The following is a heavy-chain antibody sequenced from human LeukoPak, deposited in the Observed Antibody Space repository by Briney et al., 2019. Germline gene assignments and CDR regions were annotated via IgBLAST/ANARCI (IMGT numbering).Heavy chain of an antibody. V-gene: IGHV3-43*01. CDR1: GFTFDDYT. D-gene: IGHD6-13*01. CDR3: AKTYSPTDSSSWYEFAD. J-gene: IGHJ4*02. Sequence: GGSLRLSCAASGFTFDDYTMHWVRQAPGKGLEWVSLISWDGGSTYYADSVKGRFTISRDNSKNSLYLQMNSLRTEDTALYYCAKTYSPTDSSSWYEFADWSQRTLVTVSS. CDR2: ISWDGGST.